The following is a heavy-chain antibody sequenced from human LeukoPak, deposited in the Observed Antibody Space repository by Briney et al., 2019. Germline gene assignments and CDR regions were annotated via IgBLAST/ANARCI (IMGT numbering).Heavy chain of an antibody. CDR2: IYYSGST. CDR1: GGSISSYY. J-gene: IGHJ4*02. V-gene: IGHV4-59*01. CDR3: ARGLYGSSPFDY. Sequence: SETLSLTCTVSGGSISSYYWSWIRQPPGKGLEWIGYIYYSGSTNYNPSLKSRVTISVDTSKDQFSLKLSSVAAADTAVYYCARGLYGSSPFDYWGQGTLVTVSS. D-gene: IGHD6-6*01.